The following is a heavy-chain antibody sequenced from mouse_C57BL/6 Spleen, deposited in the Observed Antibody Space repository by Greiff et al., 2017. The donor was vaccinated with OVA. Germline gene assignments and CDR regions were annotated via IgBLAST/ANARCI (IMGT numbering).Heavy chain of an antibody. V-gene: IGHV5-17*01. Sequence: EVQRVESGGGLVKPGGSLKLSCAASGFTFSDYGMHWVRQAPEKGLEWVAYISSGSSTIYYADPVKGRFTISRDNAKNTLFLQMTSLRSEDTAMYYCAGGSYWGQGTLVTVSA. J-gene: IGHJ3*01. CDR1: GFTFSDYG. CDR2: ISSGSSTI. CDR3: AGGSY.